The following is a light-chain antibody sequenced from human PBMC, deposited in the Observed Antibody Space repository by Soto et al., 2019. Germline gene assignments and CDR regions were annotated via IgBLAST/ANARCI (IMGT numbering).Light chain of an antibody. CDR1: SSNIGSNY. V-gene: IGLV1-47*01. J-gene: IGLJ2*01. CDR3: AAWDDSLSGRVV. CDR2: RNN. Sequence: QSVLTQPPSASGTPGQRVTISCSGSSSNIGSNYVYWYQQLPGTTPQLLIYRNNQRPSGVADRFSGSKSGTSASLAISGLRSEDEAAYYCAAWDDSLSGRVVFGGGTKLTVL.